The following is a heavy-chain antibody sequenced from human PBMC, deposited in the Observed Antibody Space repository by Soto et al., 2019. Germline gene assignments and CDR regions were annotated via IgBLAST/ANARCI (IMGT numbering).Heavy chain of an antibody. J-gene: IGHJ6*02. CDR3: ARPLVAPVAGPYYYGMDV. Sequence: QIQLVESGGGVVQPGRSLRLSCAASGFTFNTYVFNWVRQAPGKGLEWVAVIWYDGNTKYYADSVKGRFTISRDNLKNTLYLQMNSLTAEDTAVYYCARPLVAPVAGPYYYGMDVWGQGTTVTVSS. V-gene: IGHV3-33*01. D-gene: IGHD6-19*01. CDR2: IWYDGNTK. CDR1: GFTFNTYV.